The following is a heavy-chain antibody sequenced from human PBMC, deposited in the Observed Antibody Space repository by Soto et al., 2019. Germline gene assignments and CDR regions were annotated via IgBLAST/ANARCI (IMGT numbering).Heavy chain of an antibody. D-gene: IGHD3-10*01. Sequence: QVQLQESGPGLVKPSETLSLTCTVSGGITSGYYWSWVRQSPQKGLEWIGYIYYTGHTNYNPSLKSRFTISMDTSMTKISLNLTSMTAADTAVYYCASGPAGTPVLFAFGLWGQGNMVTVSS. CDR2: IYYTGHT. CDR1: GGITSGYY. V-gene: IGHV4-59*01. J-gene: IGHJ3*01. CDR3: ASGPAGTPVLFAFGL.